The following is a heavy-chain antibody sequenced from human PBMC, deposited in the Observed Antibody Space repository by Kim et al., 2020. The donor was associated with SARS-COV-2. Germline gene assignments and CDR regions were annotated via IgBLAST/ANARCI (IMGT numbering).Heavy chain of an antibody. CDR3: ARTFSGWYSVDY. D-gene: IGHD6-19*01. CDR1: GFTFSSYS. J-gene: IGHJ4*02. Sequence: GGSLRLSCAASGFTFSSYSMNWVRQAPGKGLEWVSYISSSSTIYYADSVKGRFTISRDNAKNSLYLQMNSLRDEDTAVYYCARTFSGWYSVDYWGQGTLV. V-gene: IGHV3-48*02. CDR2: ISSSSTI.